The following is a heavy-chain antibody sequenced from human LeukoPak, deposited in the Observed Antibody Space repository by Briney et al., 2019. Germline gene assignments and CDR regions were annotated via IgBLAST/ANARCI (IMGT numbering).Heavy chain of an antibody. CDR2: ISGGSSFT. CDR1: GFSFSSFS. V-gene: IGHV3-48*01. D-gene: IGHD6-6*01. CDR3: ARDGVYSSSSPDY. J-gene: IGHJ4*02. Sequence: GGSLRLSCAASGFSFSSFSMNWVRQAPGKGLEWVSYISGGSSFTYYADSVKGRFTISRDNAKNSLYLQMNSLRAEDTADCARDGVYSSSSPDYWGQGTLVTVSS.